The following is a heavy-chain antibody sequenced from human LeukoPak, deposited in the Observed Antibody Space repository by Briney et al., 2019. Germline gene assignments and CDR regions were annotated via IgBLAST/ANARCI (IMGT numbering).Heavy chain of an antibody. CDR1: GYTFTSYY. J-gene: IGHJ4*02. Sequence: GASVKVSCKASGYTFTSYYMHWVRQAPGQGLEWMGWINPNSGGTNYAQKFQGRVTMTRDTSISTAYMELSRLRSDDTAVYYCARLHRDGYNGYFDYWGQGTLVTVSS. V-gene: IGHV1-2*02. CDR2: INPNSGGT. CDR3: ARLHRDGYNGYFDY. D-gene: IGHD5-24*01.